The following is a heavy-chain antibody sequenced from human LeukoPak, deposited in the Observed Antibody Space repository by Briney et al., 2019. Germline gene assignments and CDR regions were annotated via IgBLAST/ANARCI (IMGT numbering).Heavy chain of an antibody. CDR1: GYTFTGYY. J-gene: IGHJ5*02. D-gene: IGHD2-2*01. Sequence: ASVKVSCKASGYTFTGYYMHRVRQAPGQGLEWMGWINPNSGGTNYAQKFQGRVTMTRDTSISTAYMELSRLRSDDTAVYYCASPLGYCSSTSCSWGQGTLVTVSS. V-gene: IGHV1-2*02. CDR3: ASPLGYCSSTSCS. CDR2: INPNSGGT.